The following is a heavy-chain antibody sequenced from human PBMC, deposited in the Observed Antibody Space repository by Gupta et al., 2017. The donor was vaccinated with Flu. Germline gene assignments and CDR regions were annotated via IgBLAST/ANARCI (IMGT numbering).Heavy chain of an antibody. D-gene: IGHD6-19*01. J-gene: IGHJ4*02. CDR2: INHSGST. CDR3: ARAVSSGWYHY. V-gene: IGHV4-34*01. CDR1: GGSFSGYY. Sequence: QVQLQQRGAGLLKPSETLSLTCAVYGGSFSGYYWSWIRQPPGKGLEWIGEINHSGSTNYNPSLKSRVTISVDTSKNQFSLKLSSVTAADTAVYYCARAVSSGWYHYWGQGTLVTVSS.